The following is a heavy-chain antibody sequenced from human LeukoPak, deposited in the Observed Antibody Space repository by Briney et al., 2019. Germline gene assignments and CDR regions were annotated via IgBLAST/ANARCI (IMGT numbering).Heavy chain of an antibody. J-gene: IGHJ4*02. CDR1: GGSISSGGYY. D-gene: IGHD6-13*01. V-gene: IGHV4-31*03. Sequence: SETLSLTCTVSGGSISSGGYYWSWIRQHPGKGLEWIGYIYYSGSTYYNPSLKSRVTISVDTSKNQFSLKLSSVTAADTAVYYCAREGDIAATGAFDYWGQGTLVTVSS. CDR3: AREGDIAATGAFDY. CDR2: IYYSGST.